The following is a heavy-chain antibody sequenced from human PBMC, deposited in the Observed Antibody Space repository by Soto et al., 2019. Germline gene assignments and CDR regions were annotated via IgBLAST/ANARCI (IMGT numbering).Heavy chain of an antibody. CDR2: IYHSGST. Sequence: QRQLQESGSGLVKPPQTLSLTCPVSGGSISSGGYSWSWMRQPPGKGLGWIGYIYHSGSTYYNPSLKSRVTISVDRSKNQFSLKLSSVTDADTAVYYCARVPDVWGQGTTVTVSS. CDR3: ARVPDV. J-gene: IGHJ6*02. CDR1: GGSISSGGYS. V-gene: IGHV4-30-2*01.